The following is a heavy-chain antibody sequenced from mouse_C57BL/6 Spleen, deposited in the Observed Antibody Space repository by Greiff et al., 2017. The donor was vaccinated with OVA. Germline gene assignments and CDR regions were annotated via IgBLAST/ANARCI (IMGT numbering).Heavy chain of an antibody. CDR3: ARDAMDY. CDR2: IYPGDGDT. J-gene: IGHJ4*01. CDR1: GYAFSSSW. V-gene: IGHV1-82*01. Sequence: VKLQASGPELVKPGASVKISCKASGYAFSSSWLNWVKQRPGKGLEWIGRIYPGDGDTNYNGKFKGKATLTADKSSSTAYMQLSSLTSEDSAVYFCARDAMDYWGQGTSVTVSS.